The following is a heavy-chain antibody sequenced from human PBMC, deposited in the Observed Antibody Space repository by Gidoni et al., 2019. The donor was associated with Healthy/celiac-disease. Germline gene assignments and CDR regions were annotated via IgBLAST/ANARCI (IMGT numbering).Heavy chain of an antibody. J-gene: IGHJ6*02. CDR1: GYSFTDHW. CDR3: ARHGKVDYSASGANFNMDV. Sequence: EVQLVQSGAEVKKPGESLTISCKGSGYSFTDHWSGWVRQMPGKGLEGMGIIYPGDSDTRYGPSFRGQVTISADKSISTAYLQWNSLKASDTAVYYCARHGKVDYSASGANFNMDVWGQGTTVXVS. D-gene: IGHD3-10*01. CDR2: IYPGDSDT. V-gene: IGHV5-51*01.